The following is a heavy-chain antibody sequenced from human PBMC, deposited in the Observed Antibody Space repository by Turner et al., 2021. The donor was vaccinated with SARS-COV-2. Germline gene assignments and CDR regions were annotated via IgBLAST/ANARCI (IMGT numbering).Heavy chain of an antibody. D-gene: IGHD2-2*01. Sequence: DVQLVESGGGFVQPGGSLRLSCAASGFTFGRSEMSWVRQAPGKGLDWLAYIDGDGTTTFYAHSVKGRFTISRDNRKNSLFLQMSTLRADDTAIYYCATFSVVVPDYWGQGTLVTFSS. CDR3: ATFSVVVPDY. J-gene: IGHJ4*02. CDR1: GFTFGRSE. CDR2: IDGDGTTT. V-gene: IGHV3-48*03.